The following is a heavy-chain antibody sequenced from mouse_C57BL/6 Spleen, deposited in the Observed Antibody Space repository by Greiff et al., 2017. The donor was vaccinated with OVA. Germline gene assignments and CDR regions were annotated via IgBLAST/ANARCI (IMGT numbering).Heavy chain of an antibody. Sequence: VQLQQSGPGLVQPSQSLSITCTVSGFSLTSYGVPWVRQSPGKGLEWLGVIWRGGSTDYNAAFMSRLSITKDNSKSQVVCKMNSLQADDTAIYYCAKEGIYYDYDGDWYFDVWGTGTTVTVSS. V-gene: IGHV2-5*01. CDR3: AKEGIYYDYDGDWYFDV. D-gene: IGHD2-4*01. CDR1: GFSLTSYG. J-gene: IGHJ1*03. CDR2: IWRGGST.